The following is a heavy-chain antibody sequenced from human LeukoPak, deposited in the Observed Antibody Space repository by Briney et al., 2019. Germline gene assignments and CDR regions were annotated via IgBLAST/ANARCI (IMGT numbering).Heavy chain of an antibody. CDR2: IRYDGSNK. CDR3: ARDPNWARPFDY. CDR1: GFTFSSYG. V-gene: IGHV3-30*02. Sequence: GGSLRLSCAASGFTFSSYGMHWVRQAPGKGLEWVAFIRYDGSNKYYADSVKGRSTISRDNSKNTLYLQMNSLRAEDTAVYYCARDPNWARPFDYWGQGTLVTVSS. J-gene: IGHJ4*02. D-gene: IGHD7-27*01.